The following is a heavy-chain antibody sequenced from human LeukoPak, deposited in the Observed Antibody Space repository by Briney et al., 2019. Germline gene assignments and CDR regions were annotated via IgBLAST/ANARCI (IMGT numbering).Heavy chain of an antibody. J-gene: IGHJ4*02. CDR2: INCNSGGT. CDR1: GYTFTGYY. Sequence: ASVKVSCKASGYTFTGYYLHWVRQAPGQGLEWMGWINCNSGGTNYAQKFQGRVTMTRDTSTSTAYMELRSLRSDDTAVYYCARDDYSGFDYWGQGTLVTVSS. CDR3: ARDDYSGFDY. D-gene: IGHD4-11*01. V-gene: IGHV1-2*02.